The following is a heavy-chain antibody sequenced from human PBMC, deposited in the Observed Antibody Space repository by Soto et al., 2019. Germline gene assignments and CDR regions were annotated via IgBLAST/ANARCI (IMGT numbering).Heavy chain of an antibody. CDR3: ARDLLEYGVVGDHYYYYGMDV. CDR2: ISYDGSNK. D-gene: IGHD3-3*01. CDR1: GFTFSSYA. J-gene: IGHJ6*02. V-gene: IGHV3-30-3*01. Sequence: GGSLRLSCAASGFTFSSYAMHWVRQAPGKGLEWVAVISYDGSNKYYADSVKGRFTISRDNSKNTLYLQMNSLRAEDTAVYYCARDLLEYGVVGDHYYYYGMDVWGQGTTVTVSS.